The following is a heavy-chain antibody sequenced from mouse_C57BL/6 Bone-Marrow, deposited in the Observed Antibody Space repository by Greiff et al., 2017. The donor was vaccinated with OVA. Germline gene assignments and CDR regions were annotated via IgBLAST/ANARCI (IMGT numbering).Heavy chain of an antibody. CDR2: IYPSDSET. Sequence: QVQLKQPGAELVRPWSSVKLSCKASGYTFTSYWMDWVKQRPGQGLEWIGNIYPSDSETHYNQKFKDKATLTVDKSSSTAYMQLSSLTSEDSAVYYCYTTWFAYWGQGTLVTVSA. CDR1: GYTFTSYW. J-gene: IGHJ3*01. V-gene: IGHV1-61*01. CDR3: YTTWFAY.